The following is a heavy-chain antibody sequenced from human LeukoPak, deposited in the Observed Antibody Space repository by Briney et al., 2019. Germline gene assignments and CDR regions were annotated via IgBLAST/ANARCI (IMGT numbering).Heavy chain of an antibody. Sequence: SETLSLTCAVYGGSFSNYYWSWIRQPPGKGLEWIGEINHSGSTNYNPSLKSRVTISVDTSKKQFSLKLSSVTAVDTAVYYCAKKVAGVGWFDPWGQGTLVIVSS. V-gene: IGHV4-34*01. CDR1: GGSFSNYY. J-gene: IGHJ5*02. CDR2: INHSGST. CDR3: AKKVAGVGWFDP. D-gene: IGHD7-27*01.